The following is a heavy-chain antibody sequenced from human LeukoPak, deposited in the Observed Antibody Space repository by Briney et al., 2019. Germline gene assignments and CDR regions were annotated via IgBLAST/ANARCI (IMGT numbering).Heavy chain of an antibody. CDR2: ISGHSDNA. D-gene: IGHD3-10*01. Sequence: GASVKVSCKASGYTFTSYGISWVRQAPGQGLEWTGWISGHSDNANYAQKLQGRVTMTTDISTSTAYMELRSLRSDDTAVYYCARDYGSGSFRFDPWGQGTLVTVSS. V-gene: IGHV1-18*01. J-gene: IGHJ5*02. CDR3: ARDYGSGSFRFDP. CDR1: GYTFTSYG.